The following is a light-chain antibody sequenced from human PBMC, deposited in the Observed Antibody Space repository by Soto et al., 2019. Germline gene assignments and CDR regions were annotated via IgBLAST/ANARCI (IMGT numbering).Light chain of an antibody. CDR2: SNN. J-gene: IGLJ1*01. CDR3: AAWDDSLNGSYV. V-gene: IGLV1-44*01. Sequence: VLTQPPSASGTPGQRVTISCSGSSSNIGSNTVNWYQQLPGTAPKLLIYSNNQRPSGVPDRFSGSKSGTSASLAISGLQSEDEADYYCAAWDDSLNGSYVFGTGTRSPS. CDR1: SSNIGSNT.